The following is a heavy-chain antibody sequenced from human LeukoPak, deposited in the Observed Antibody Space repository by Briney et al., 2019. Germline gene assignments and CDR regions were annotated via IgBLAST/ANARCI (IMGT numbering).Heavy chain of an antibody. Sequence: PGGSLRLSCAASGFTFSSYGMHWVRQAPDKGLEWVAVISYDGSNKYYADSVKGRFTISRDNSKNTLYLQMNSLRAEDTAVYYCAKDWSVAGTWAFDYWGQGTLVTVSS. V-gene: IGHV3-30*18. CDR2: ISYDGSNK. J-gene: IGHJ4*02. CDR3: AKDWSVAGTWAFDY. CDR1: GFTFSSYG. D-gene: IGHD6-19*01.